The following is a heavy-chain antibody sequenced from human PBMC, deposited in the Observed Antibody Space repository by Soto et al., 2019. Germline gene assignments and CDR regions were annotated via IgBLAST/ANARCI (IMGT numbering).Heavy chain of an antibody. CDR1: VFTCDDYT. D-gene: IGHD3-22*01. V-gene: IGHV3-43*01. CDR3: AKGGPPPYDSSGSYDAFDI. Sequence: PGWSLRLCCAASVFTCDDYTMHWFRQAPGKGLEWVSLISWDGGSTYYADPVKGRFTISRDNSKNSLYLQMNSLRTEDTALYYCAKGGPPPYDSSGSYDAFDIWGQGTMVTVSS. J-gene: IGHJ3*02. CDR2: ISWDGGST.